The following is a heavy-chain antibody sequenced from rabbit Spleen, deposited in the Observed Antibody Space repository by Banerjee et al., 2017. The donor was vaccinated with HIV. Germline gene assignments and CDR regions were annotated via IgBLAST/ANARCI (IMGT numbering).Heavy chain of an antibody. Sequence: QEQLMESGGGLVQPGGSLTLTCTASGFSFSGGYVMCWVRQAPGKGLEWIACISDRSGRTDYASWAKGRFTISKTSSTTVTLQMTSLTAADTATYFCAREGPISIYAFDLWGQGTLVTVS. V-gene: IGHV1S45*01. J-gene: IGHJ3*01. CDR1: GFSFSGGYV. D-gene: IGHD8-1*01. CDR2: ISDRSGRT. CDR3: AREGPISIYAFDL.